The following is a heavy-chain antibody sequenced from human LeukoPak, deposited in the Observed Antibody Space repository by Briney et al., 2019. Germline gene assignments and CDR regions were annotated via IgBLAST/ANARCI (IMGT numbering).Heavy chain of an antibody. CDR1: GYTFTGYY. J-gene: IGHJ6*03. Sequence: ASVKVSCKASGYTFTGYYMHWVRQAPGQALEWMGWINPNSGGTNYAQKFQGRVTMTRDTSISTAYMELSRLRSDDTAVYYCARVAGYDFWSGVRDYYYYMDVWGKGTTVTVSS. D-gene: IGHD3-3*01. CDR3: ARVAGYDFWSGVRDYYYYMDV. CDR2: INPNSGGT. V-gene: IGHV1-2*02.